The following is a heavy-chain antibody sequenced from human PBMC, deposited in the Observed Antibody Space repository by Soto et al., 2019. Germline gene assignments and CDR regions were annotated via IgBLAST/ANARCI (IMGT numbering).Heavy chain of an antibody. J-gene: IGHJ5*02. CDR3: ARHRTSSDFWSGYTPGSWFDP. CDR1: GGSISSSSYY. V-gene: IGHV4-39*01. Sequence: SETLSLTCTVSGGSISSSSYYWGWIRQPPGKGLEWIGSIYYSGSTYYNPSLKSRVTISVDTSKNQFSLKLSSVTAADTAVYYCARHRTSSDFWSGYTPGSWFDPWGQGTLVTVSS. D-gene: IGHD3-3*01. CDR2: IYYSGST.